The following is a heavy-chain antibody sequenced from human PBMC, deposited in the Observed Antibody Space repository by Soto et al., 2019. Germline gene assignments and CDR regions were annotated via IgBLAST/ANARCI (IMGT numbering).Heavy chain of an antibody. Sequence: QVQLQESGPGLVKPSQTLSLTCTVSGDSISVGYYWSWIRQHPGKGLEWIGYVSPSGTTYYNPSLKSRVSISTDTSKNQFSLEVSSVTAAGTAVYYCARDRGSYGMDVWGQGTTVTVSS. J-gene: IGHJ6*02. CDR1: GDSISVGYY. CDR3: ARDRGSYGMDV. CDR2: VSPSGTT. V-gene: IGHV4-31*03.